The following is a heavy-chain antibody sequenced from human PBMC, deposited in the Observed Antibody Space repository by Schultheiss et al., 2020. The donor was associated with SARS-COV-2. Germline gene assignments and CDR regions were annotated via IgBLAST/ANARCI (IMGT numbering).Heavy chain of an antibody. J-gene: IGHJ4*02. Sequence: SETLSLTCSVSGSSITGFFWTWIRQPPGKGLEQVGNIYYTGITKYSPSHKSRVTISIYTSKNQFSLKLGSVTAADTAAYFCAGATCVESLFSVRGGSFDFWGRGALVTVAS. CDR1: GSSITGFF. D-gene: IGHD5-24*01. V-gene: IGHV4-59*01. CDR2: IYYTGIT. CDR3: AGATCVESLFSVRGGSFDF.